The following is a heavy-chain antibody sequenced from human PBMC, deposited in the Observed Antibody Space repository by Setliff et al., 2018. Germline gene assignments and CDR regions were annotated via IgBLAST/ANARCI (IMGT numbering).Heavy chain of an antibody. CDR1: GYTFTGYY. Sequence: ASVKVSCKASGYTFTGYYMHWVRQAPGQGLEWMGRINPNSGGTNYAQRFQGRVTMTRDTSISTAYMELSRLRSDDTAVYYCARGRGSYYYYMDVWGKGTTVTVSS. V-gene: IGHV1-2*06. D-gene: IGHD1-26*01. CDR3: ARGRGSYYYYMDV. J-gene: IGHJ6*03. CDR2: INPNSGGT.